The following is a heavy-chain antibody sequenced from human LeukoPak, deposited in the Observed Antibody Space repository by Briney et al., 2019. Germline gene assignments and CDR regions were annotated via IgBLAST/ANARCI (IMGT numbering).Heavy chain of an antibody. CDR2: IRYDGSNK. D-gene: IGHD1-26*01. V-gene: IGHV3-30*02. CDR3: ARMGDEGATTGVDY. Sequence: GGSLRLSCAASGFTFSSYGMHWVRQAPGKGLEWVAFIRYDGSNKYYADSVKGRFTISRDNAKNSLYLQMNSLRAEDTAVYYCARMGDEGATTGVDYWGQGTLVTVSS. J-gene: IGHJ4*02. CDR1: GFTFSSYG.